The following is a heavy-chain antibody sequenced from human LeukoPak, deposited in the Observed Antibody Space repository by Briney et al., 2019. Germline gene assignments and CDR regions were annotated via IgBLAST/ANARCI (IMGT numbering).Heavy chain of an antibody. V-gene: IGHV3-74*01. CDR2: INSEGSGT. CDR1: GITFSNYW. Sequence: GSLRLSCAASGITFSNYWMHWVRQAPGKGLVWVARINSEGSGTSYADFVKGRFTISRDNAKNTVFLQMNSLRAEDTAVYYCGSVFDYWGQGALVTVSS. J-gene: IGHJ4*02. CDR3: GSVFDY.